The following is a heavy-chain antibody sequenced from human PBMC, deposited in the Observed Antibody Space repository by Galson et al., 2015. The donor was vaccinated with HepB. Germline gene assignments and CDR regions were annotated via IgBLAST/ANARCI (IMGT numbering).Heavy chain of an antibody. CDR3: AKDTYYYDSSGYYYVGSWGY. V-gene: IGHV3-23*01. CDR1: GFTFSSYA. CDR2: ISGSGGST. D-gene: IGHD3-22*01. Sequence: SLRLSCAASGFTFSSYAMSWVRQAPGKGLEWGSAISGSGGSTYYADSVKGRFTISRDNSKNTLYLQMNSLRAEDTAVYYCAKDTYYYDSSGYYYVGSWGYWGQGTLVTVSS. J-gene: IGHJ4*02.